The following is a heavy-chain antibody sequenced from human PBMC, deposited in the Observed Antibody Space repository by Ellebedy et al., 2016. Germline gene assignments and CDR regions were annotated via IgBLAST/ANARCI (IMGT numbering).Heavy chain of an antibody. CDR3: ARDSAYDVLTGSRSEF. V-gene: IGHV1-18*01. CDR1: GYRFISYG. Sequence: ASVKVSCXASGYRFISYGISWVRQAPGQGLEWMGWISAYNANTKYAQKFQGRVSVTTDTSTSTAYMELRGLRSDDTAVYYCARDSAYDVLTGSRSEFWGQGTLVTVSP. J-gene: IGHJ4*02. D-gene: IGHD3/OR15-3a*01. CDR2: ISAYNANT.